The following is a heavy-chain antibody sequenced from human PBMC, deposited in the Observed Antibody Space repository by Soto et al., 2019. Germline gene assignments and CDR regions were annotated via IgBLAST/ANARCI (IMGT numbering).Heavy chain of an antibody. D-gene: IGHD2-21*02. V-gene: IGHV4-39*01. CDR2: IHYSGST. J-gene: IGHJ6*03. Sequence: SETLSLTCTVSGGSISRGSFYWGWIRQPPGKGLEWIGSIHYSGSTYYNPSLKGRVSISVDTSKNEFSLRLNSVTAADTAVYYCARISCSGADCYLHHYYYMDVWGKGTTVTVSS. CDR3: ARISCSGADCYLHHYYYMDV. CDR1: GGSISRGSFY.